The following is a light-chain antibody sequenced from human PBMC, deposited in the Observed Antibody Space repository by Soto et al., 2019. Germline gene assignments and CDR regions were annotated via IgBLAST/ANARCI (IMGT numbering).Light chain of an antibody. CDR3: QQYGRSPYT. CDR2: DAS. Sequence: EIVLTQSPGALSLSPWERATLSCRASQTASSSHLAWYQQKTGQAPRLLIYDASSRATGISDRFSGSGSGTDFTLTISRLEPEDYAVYYCQQYGRSPYTFGQGTQVEIK. CDR1: QTASSSH. V-gene: IGKV3-20*01. J-gene: IGKJ2*01.